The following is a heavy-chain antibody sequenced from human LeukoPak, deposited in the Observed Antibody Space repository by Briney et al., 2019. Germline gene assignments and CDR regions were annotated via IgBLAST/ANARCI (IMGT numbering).Heavy chain of an antibody. V-gene: IGHV1-46*01. Sequence: ASVKVSCKASGYTFTSYYMHWVRQAPGQGLEWMGVINPSGGSTSYAQKFQGRVTMTRDTSTSTVYMELSSLRSEDTAVYYCARAPACGDYLPPYFDYWGQGTLVTVSS. J-gene: IGHJ4*02. D-gene: IGHD4-17*01. CDR2: INPSGGST. CDR1: GYTFTSYY. CDR3: ARAPACGDYLPPYFDY.